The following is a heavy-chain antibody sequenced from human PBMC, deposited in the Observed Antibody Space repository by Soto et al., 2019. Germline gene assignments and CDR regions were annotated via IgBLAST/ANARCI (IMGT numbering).Heavy chain of an antibody. CDR2: IIPIFGTA. CDR1: GGTFSSYA. V-gene: IGHV1-69*01. J-gene: IGHJ5*02. Sequence: QVQLVQSGAEVKKPGSSVKVSCKASGGTFSSYAISWVRQAPGQGLEWMGGIIPIFGTANYAQKFQGRVTITAGESTSTAYMELRSLRSEDTAVYYCARDRGGHDSSGYLFDPWGQGTLVTVSS. CDR3: ARDRGGHDSSGYLFDP. D-gene: IGHD3-22*01.